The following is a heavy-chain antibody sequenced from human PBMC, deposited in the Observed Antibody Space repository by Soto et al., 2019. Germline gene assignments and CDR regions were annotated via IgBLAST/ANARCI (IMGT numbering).Heavy chain of an antibody. J-gene: IGHJ4*02. V-gene: IGHV3-74*01. Sequence: VPLVESGGGSVQPGGSLRLSCVASGITFSGFWMHWVRQVPGKGLVWVASVDSAGSGTSYADSVKGRITISRDNAKNTRFIQRDTLRVEDTAVYYCATVCEHWGQGIPVTVSS. CDR2: VDSAGSGT. CDR1: GITFSGFW. CDR3: ATVCEH.